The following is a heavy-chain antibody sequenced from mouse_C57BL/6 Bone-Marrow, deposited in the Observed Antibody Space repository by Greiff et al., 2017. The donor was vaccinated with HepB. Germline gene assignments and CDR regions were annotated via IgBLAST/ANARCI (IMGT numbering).Heavy chain of an antibody. D-gene: IGHD1-1*01. V-gene: IGHV1-19*01. CDR2: INPYNGGT. Sequence: DVQLQESGPVLVKPGASVKMSCKASGYTFTDYYMNWVKQSHGKSLEWIGVINPYNGGTSYNQKFKGKATLTVDKSSSTAYMELNSLTSEDSAVYYCARSGYYGSSYDYAMDYWGQGTSVTVSS. J-gene: IGHJ4*01. CDR3: ARSGYYGSSYDYAMDY. CDR1: GYTFTDYY.